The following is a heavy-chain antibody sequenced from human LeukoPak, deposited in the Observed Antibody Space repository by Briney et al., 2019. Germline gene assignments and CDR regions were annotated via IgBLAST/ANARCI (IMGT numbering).Heavy chain of an antibody. J-gene: IGHJ6*03. CDR1: GGSISSYY. CDR2: IYYSGST. V-gene: IGHV4-59*01. Sequence: SETLSLTCTVSGGSISSYYWSWIRQPPGKGLEWIGYIYYSGSTNYNPSLKSRVTISVDTSKNQFSLKLSSVTAADTAAYYCARGGIAARRPTIYYYYYYMDVWGKGTTVTVSS. D-gene: IGHD6-6*01. CDR3: ARGGIAARRPTIYYYYYYMDV.